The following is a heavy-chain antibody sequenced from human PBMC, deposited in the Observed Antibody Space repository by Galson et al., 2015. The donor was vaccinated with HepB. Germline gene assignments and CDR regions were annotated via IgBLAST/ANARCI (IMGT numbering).Heavy chain of an antibody. CDR2: IIPFFGSA. CDR1: GGTFNSYA. D-gene: IGHD2-8*02. V-gene: IGHV1-69*13. CDR3: ARRYLDCTGGVCYTHTSGYMDV. J-gene: IGHJ4*02. Sequence: SVKVSCKASGGTFNSYAISWVRQAPGQGLQWMGGIIPFFGSAKYAQKFQGRVTIAADESTSTVYMELSSLRYEDTAIYYCARRYLDCTGGVCYTHTSGYMDVWGQGTLVTVSS.